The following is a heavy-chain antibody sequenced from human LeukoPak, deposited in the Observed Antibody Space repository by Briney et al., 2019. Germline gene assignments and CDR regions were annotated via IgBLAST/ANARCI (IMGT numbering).Heavy chain of an antibody. CDR1: GGSINSYY. D-gene: IGHD3-10*01. CDR2: IYYSGST. CDR3: ARLLWFGDFYMDV. Sequence: SETLSLTCTASGGSINSYYWSWIRQPPGKGLEWIGYIYYSGSTNYNPSLKSRVTISLGTSKNQFSLKLSSVTAADTAVYYCARLLWFGDFYMDVWGTGTTVTVSS. J-gene: IGHJ6*03. V-gene: IGHV4-59*01.